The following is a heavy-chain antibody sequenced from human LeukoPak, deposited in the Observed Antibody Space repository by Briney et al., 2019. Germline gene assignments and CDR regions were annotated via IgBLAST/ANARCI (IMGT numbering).Heavy chain of an antibody. Sequence: GASVKVSCKASGYIFSVYYIHWVRQAPGQGLEWMGWINPNSGGTNYAQKFQGRVTMTRDTSVSTAHMELSRLGYDDTAVYYCLGYDASAKHGHWGQGTLVTVSS. J-gene: IGHJ4*02. CDR3: LGYDASAKHGH. CDR2: INPNSGGT. CDR1: GYIFSVYY. D-gene: IGHD3-10*01. V-gene: IGHV1-2*02.